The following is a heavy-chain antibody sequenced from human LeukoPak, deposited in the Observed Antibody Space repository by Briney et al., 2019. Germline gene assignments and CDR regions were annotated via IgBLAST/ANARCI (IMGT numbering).Heavy chain of an antibody. CDR3: GRRGGIHGPFDY. CDR2: IYYSGST. Sequence: PSETLALTCTVSGGSTSSYYWSWIRQPPGKGLEGSGYIYYSGSTNSNPSLKSRGTLSVDTPKNQFFLKLSSVAAADTAVYYCGRRGGIHGPFDYWGEGTLVTVSS. V-gene: IGHV4-59*08. D-gene: IGHD3-3*01. CDR1: GGSTSSYY. J-gene: IGHJ4*02.